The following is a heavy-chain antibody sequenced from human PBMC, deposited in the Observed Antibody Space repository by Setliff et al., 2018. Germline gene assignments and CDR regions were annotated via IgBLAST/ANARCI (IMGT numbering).Heavy chain of an antibody. J-gene: IGHJ4*02. CDR2: INPHSGGT. CDR3: ARDPLGLEDITLFDY. Sequence: ASVKVSCKASGYTFSAYYIHWVRQAPGQGLEWMGWINPHSGGTNFPQTFQGRVTMTRDTSINTAYMELSTLTSDDTAVYFCARDPLGLEDITLFDYWGQGTLVTVSS. V-gene: IGHV1-2*02. D-gene: IGHD3-16*01. CDR1: GYTFSAYY.